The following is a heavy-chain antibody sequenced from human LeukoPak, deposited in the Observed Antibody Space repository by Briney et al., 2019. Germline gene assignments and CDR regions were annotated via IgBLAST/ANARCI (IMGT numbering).Heavy chain of an antibody. Sequence: SETLSLSCTVSGASTSHFYWNWIRQPPGKGLEWIGYIHNSGSSKHSPSLKSRVTISIDTSKNQFSLQLTSVTAADTAIYYCARSAEWLRNAFDIWGQGTMVSVSS. J-gene: IGHJ3*02. D-gene: IGHD5-12*01. CDR2: IHNSGSS. CDR3: ARSAEWLRNAFDI. CDR1: GASTSHFY. V-gene: IGHV4-59*01.